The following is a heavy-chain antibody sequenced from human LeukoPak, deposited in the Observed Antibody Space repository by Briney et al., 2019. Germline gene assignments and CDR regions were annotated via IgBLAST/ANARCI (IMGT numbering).Heavy chain of an antibody. V-gene: IGHV3-23*01. Sequence: PGGSLRPSCAASGFTFSNHGMSWVRQAPGKGLEWVSIISATGGSTNYADSVKGRFTISRDNSKNTLYLQMNSLRVEDTAVYYCAKVRAPSAIYWFDPWGQGTLVTVSS. CDR3: AKVRAPSAIYWFDP. D-gene: IGHD2-2*02. J-gene: IGHJ5*02. CDR1: GFTFSNHG. CDR2: ISATGGST.